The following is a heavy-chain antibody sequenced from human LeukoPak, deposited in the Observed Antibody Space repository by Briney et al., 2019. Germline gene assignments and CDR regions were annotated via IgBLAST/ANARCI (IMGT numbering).Heavy chain of an antibody. J-gene: IGHJ4*02. D-gene: IGHD3-10*01. CDR1: GGTFSSYA. Sequence: SVRVSCEASGGTFSSYAISWVRQAPGQGLEWMGGIIPIFGTANYAQKFQGRVTITADESTSTAYMELSSLSSEDTAVYYCARGDYYGSGGYPPPYWGQGTLVTVSS. CDR3: ARGDYYGSGGYPPPY. CDR2: IIPIFGTA. V-gene: IGHV1-69*13.